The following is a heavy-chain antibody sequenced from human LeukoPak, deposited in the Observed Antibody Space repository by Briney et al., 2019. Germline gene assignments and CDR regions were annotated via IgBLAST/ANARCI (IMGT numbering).Heavy chain of an antibody. J-gene: IGHJ6*02. D-gene: IGHD2-15*01. CDR3: ARHPGGVVGGNYYYGMDV. CDR2: IHYSGST. CDR1: GDSIRRYY. V-gene: IGHV4-59*08. Sequence: PSETLSLTCTVSGDSIRRYYWSWIRQPPGKGLEWIGYIHYSGSTNYNPSLKSRVSISVDTSKTQFSLKLSSVTAADTAMYYCARHPGGVVGGNYYYGMDVWGQGTTVTVSS.